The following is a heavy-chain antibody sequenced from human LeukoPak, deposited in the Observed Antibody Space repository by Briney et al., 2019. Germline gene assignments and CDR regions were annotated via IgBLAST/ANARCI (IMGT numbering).Heavy chain of an antibody. Sequence: SETLSLTCAVYGGSFSGYYWSWIRQPPGKGLEWIGEINHSGSTNYNPSLKSRVTISVDTSKNQFSLKLSSVTAADTAVYYCARRDGDYYDSSGYYYPYNWFDPWGQGTLVTVSS. CDR1: GGSFSGYY. CDR2: INHSGST. V-gene: IGHV4-34*01. CDR3: ARRDGDYYDSSGYYYPYNWFDP. J-gene: IGHJ5*02. D-gene: IGHD3-22*01.